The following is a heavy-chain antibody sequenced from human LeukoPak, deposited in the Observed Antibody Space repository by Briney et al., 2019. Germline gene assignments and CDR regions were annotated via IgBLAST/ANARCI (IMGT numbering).Heavy chain of an antibody. CDR3: ASGYSSSWRYYYYYYMDV. J-gene: IGHJ6*03. CDR2: IIPIFGTA. V-gene: IGHV1-69*06. Sequence: ASVKVSCKASGGAFSSYAISWVRQAPGQGLEWMGGIIPIFGTANYAQKFQGRVTITADKSTSTAYMELSSLRSEDTAVYYCASGYSSSWRYYYYYYMDVWGKGTTVTVSS. D-gene: IGHD6-13*01. CDR1: GGAFSSYA.